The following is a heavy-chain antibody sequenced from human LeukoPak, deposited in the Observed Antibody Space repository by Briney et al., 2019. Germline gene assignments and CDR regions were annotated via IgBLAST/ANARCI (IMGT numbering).Heavy chain of an antibody. J-gene: IGHJ4*02. CDR2: IYYSGST. V-gene: IGHV4-31*03. D-gene: IGHD3-9*01. CDR1: GGSISSGGYY. CDR3: ARASYFEARSFFDY. Sequence: PSQTLSLTCTVSGGSISSGGYYWSWIRQHPGTGLEWIGYIYYSGSTYYNPSLKSRVTISVDTSKNQFSLKLSSVTAADTAVYYCARASYFEARSFFDYWGQGTLVTVSS.